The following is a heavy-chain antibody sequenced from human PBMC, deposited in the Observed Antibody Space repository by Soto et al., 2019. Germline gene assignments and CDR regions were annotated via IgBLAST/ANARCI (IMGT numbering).Heavy chain of an antibody. CDR2: INHSGST. Sequence: SETLSLTCAVYGGSFSGYYWSWIRQPPGKGLEWIGEINHSGSTNYNPSLKSRVTISVDTSKNQFSLKLSSVTAADTAVYYCARRGFRGVINYWGQGTLVTVSS. J-gene: IGHJ4*02. D-gene: IGHD3-10*01. CDR1: GGSFSGYY. CDR3: ARRGFRGVINY. V-gene: IGHV4-34*01.